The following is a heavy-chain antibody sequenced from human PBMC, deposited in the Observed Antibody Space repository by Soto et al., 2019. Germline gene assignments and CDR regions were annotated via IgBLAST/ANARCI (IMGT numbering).Heavy chain of an antibody. CDR3: AGAFSGSGSYYFDY. D-gene: IGHD3-10*01. CDR2: VIHSGST. Sequence: LSLTCAVYGGSFSGYYWSWIRQPPGKGLEWIGEVIHSGSTNYSPSLKSRVTISLDTSKNQFSLNLNSVTAADTAVYYCAGAFSGSGSYYFDYWARGTLVTVSS. J-gene: IGHJ4*02. CDR1: GGSFSGYY. V-gene: IGHV4-34*12.